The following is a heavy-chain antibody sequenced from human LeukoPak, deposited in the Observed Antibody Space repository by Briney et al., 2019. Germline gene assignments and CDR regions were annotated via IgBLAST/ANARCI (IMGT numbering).Heavy chain of an antibody. D-gene: IGHD6-19*01. CDR1: GFTFSSYG. CDR2: ISYDGSNK. J-gene: IGHJ4*02. Sequence: GGSLRLSCAASGFTFSSYGMHWVRQAPGKGLEWVAVISYDGSNKYYADSVKGRFTISRDNSKNTLYLQMNSLRAEDTAVYYCAKDLAVAGTATLDYWGQGTLVTVSS. CDR3: AKDLAVAGTATLDY. V-gene: IGHV3-30*18.